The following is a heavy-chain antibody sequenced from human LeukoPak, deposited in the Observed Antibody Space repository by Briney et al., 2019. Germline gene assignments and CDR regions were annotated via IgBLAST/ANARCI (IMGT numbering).Heavy chain of an antibody. Sequence: GGSLRVSCAASGFTFRSNDYAMSWVRQAPGKGLEWVSYISSSGSTIYYADSVKGRFTISRDNAKNSLYLQMNSLRAEDTAVYYCAGLGITMIGGVWGKGTTVTISS. D-gene: IGHD3-10*02. J-gene: IGHJ6*04. CDR2: ISSSGSTI. CDR3: AGLGITMIGGV. CDR1: GFTFRSND. V-gene: IGHV3-48*03.